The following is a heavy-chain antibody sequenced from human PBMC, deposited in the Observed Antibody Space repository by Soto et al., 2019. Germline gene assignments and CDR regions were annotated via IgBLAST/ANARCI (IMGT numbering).Heavy chain of an antibody. J-gene: IGHJ5*02. V-gene: IGHV1-69-2*01. CDR3: AIGFRARLRYFDA. D-gene: IGHD3-16*01. CDR1: GFTFTDYC. Sequence: VQLVQSGAEVKKPGTTVKVSCRVSGFTFTDYCIHWVRQAPGKGPEWMGLIDPEDDETIYAETFLGRVTMTADTSTDTTYMELTSLRSEDTAVYYCAIGFRARLRYFDAWGQGTLVTVSS. CDR2: IDPEDDET.